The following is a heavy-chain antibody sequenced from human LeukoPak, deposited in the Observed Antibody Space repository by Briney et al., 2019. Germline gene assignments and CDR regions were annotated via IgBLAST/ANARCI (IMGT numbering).Heavy chain of an antibody. CDR1: GYSFTSYW. CDR2: IYPGDSDT. J-gene: IGHJ3*02. CDR3: ARLNTEITARVSYALDI. V-gene: IGHV5-51*01. Sequence: GESLKISCKGSGYSFTSYWIGWVRQMPGKGLEWMGIIYPGDSDTRYSPSFQGQVTISADKSISTAYLQWSSLKASDTAMYYCARLNTEITARVSYALDIWGQGTMVTVSS. D-gene: IGHD3-16*02.